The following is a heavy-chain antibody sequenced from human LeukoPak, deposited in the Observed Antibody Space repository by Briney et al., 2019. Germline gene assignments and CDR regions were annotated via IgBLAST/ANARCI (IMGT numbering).Heavy chain of an antibody. CDR1: GFTFSSYE. CDR2: ISSSSNTI. Sequence: GGSLRLSCAASGFTFSSYEMNWVRQAPGKGLEWVSYISSSSNTIYYADSVKGRFTISRDNARNSLYLQMNRLRAENTAVYYCTGDGSWSGYYAVRWFDPWGQGTLVTVSS. J-gene: IGHJ5*02. D-gene: IGHD3-3*01. CDR3: TGDGSWSGYYAVRWFDP. V-gene: IGHV3-48*03.